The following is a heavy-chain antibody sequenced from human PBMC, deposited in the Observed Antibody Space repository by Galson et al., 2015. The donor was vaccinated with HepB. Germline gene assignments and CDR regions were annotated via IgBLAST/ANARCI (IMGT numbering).Heavy chain of an antibody. D-gene: IGHD1-26*01. CDR1: GGSISSSSYY. V-gene: IGHV4-39*01. CDR2: IYYSGST. Sequence: SEPLSLTCTVSGGSISSSSYYWGWIRQPPGKGLEWIGSIYYSGSTYYNPSLKSRVTISVDTSKNQFSLKLSSVTAADTAVYYCARGGGSYHYWGQGTLVTVSS. CDR3: ARGGGSYHY. J-gene: IGHJ4*02.